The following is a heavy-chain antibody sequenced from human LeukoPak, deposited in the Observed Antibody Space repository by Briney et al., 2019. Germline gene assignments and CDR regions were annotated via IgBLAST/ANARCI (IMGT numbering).Heavy chain of an antibody. CDR3: ASTRRYFDWLLYDY. V-gene: IGHV3-11*01. J-gene: IGHJ4*02. Sequence: GGSLILSCAASGFTFSDYYMSWIRPAPGKGVEGVSYIISSGSTIYYADSVKGRFTISRDNAKNSLYLQMNSLRAEDTAVYYCASTRRYFDWLLYDYWGQGTLVTVSS. CDR1: GFTFSDYY. CDR2: IISSGSTI. D-gene: IGHD3-9*01.